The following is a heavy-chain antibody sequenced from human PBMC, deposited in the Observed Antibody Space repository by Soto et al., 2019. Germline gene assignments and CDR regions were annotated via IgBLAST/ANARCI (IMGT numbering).Heavy chain of an antibody. CDR1: GYSFTSFW. Sequence: PGEPLKICCKGAGYSFTSFWSGWVRQMPGTGLEWMGIIYPGDSDTRYSPSYQGQVTISADKSISTAYLQWSSLKASDTAMYYCARSIAAAGYYYYYGMDVWGQGTTVTVSS. D-gene: IGHD6-13*01. V-gene: IGHV5-51*01. CDR2: IYPGDSDT. CDR3: ARSIAAAGYYYYYGMDV. J-gene: IGHJ6*02.